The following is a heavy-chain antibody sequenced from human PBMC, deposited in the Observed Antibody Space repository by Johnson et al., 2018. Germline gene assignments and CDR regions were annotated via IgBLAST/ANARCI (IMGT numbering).Heavy chain of an antibody. V-gene: IGHV4-59*01. Sequence: QVQLVESGPGLVKPSETLSLTCTVSGGSISSYYWSWIRQPPGKGLEWTGDISYSGTTNYNPSLKRRVTISVDTSKRQFSLQLRSVTAADTGVYYCARTYQWLRCSHDAFDIWGQGTMVTVSS. CDR2: ISYSGTT. CDR3: ARTYQWLRCSHDAFDI. CDR1: GGSISSYY. J-gene: IGHJ3*02. D-gene: IGHD5-12*01.